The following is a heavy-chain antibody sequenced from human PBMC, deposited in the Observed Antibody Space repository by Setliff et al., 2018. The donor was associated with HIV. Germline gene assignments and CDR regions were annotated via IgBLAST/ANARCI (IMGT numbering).Heavy chain of an antibody. V-gene: IGHV3-7*01. D-gene: IGHD4-17*01. CDR2: IKQDGSEK. Sequence: GSLRLSCAASGFTFSDYYMSWIRQAPGKGLEWVANIKQDGSEKYYVDSVRGRLTISRDNAKNSLYLQMNSLRAEDTAVYYCARDTGLGGDYADAFDIWGQGTMVTVSS. J-gene: IGHJ3*02. CDR3: ARDTGLGGDYADAFDI. CDR1: GFTFSDYY.